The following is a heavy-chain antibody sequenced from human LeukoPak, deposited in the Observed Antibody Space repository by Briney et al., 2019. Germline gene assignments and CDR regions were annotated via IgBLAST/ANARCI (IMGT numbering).Heavy chain of an antibody. CDR1: GDSINSGGYY. CDR3: ASQANYYDSRGYFQH. J-gene: IGHJ1*01. Sequence: PSQTLSLTCTVSGDSINSGGYYWSWIRQHPGKGLEWIGYMYYSGITYYNLSLRSRVTISLDTSKNQFSLKLSSVTAADTAVYYCASQANYYDSRGYFQHWGQGTLVTVSS. CDR2: MYYSGIT. D-gene: IGHD3-22*01. V-gene: IGHV4-31*03.